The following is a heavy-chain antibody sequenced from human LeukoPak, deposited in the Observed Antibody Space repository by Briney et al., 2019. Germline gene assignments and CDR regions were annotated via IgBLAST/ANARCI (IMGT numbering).Heavy chain of an antibody. CDR1: GFTFSSYW. J-gene: IGHJ6*04. CDR3: ARDGSSDSSGGSCAPYYGMDV. Sequence: PGGSLRLSCAASGFTFSSYWMSWVRQAPGKGLEWVANIKQDGSEKYYVDSVKGRFTISRDNAKNSLYLQMNSLRAEDTAVYYCARDGSSDSSGGSCAPYYGMDVWGKGTTVTVSS. D-gene: IGHD2-15*01. V-gene: IGHV3-7*03. CDR2: IKQDGSEK.